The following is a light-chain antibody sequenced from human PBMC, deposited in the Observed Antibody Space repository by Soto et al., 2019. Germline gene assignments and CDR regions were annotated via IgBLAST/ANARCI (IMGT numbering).Light chain of an antibody. CDR1: SSDVGSYNF. J-gene: IGLJ1*01. CDR2: EVS. CDR3: CSYAGSYTYV. Sequence: QSVLTQPASVSGSPGQSITISRPGTSSDVGSYNFVSWYQQHPGKAPKLMIYEVSTRPSGVSNGFSGSKSGNTASLTISGLQAEDEADYYCCSYAGSYTYVFGTGTKITVL. V-gene: IGLV2-23*02.